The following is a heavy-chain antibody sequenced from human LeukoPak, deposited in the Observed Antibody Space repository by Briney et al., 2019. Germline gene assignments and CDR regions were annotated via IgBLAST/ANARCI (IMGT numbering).Heavy chain of an antibody. Sequence: GGSLRLSCAASGFTVSSNSMSWVRQAPGKGLEWVSVIYSGGSTYYADSVKGRFTISRDNSKNTLFLQMNSLRVEDTAVYYCATGVAFDYWGQGTLVTVSS. CDR1: GFTVSSNS. CDR3: ATGVAFDY. CDR2: IYSGGST. J-gene: IGHJ4*02. V-gene: IGHV3-53*01. D-gene: IGHD2-15*01.